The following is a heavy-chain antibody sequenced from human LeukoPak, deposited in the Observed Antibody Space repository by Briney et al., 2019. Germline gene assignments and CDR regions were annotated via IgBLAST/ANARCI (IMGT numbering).Heavy chain of an antibody. CDR1: GFIANDHA. V-gene: IGHV3-9*02. J-gene: IGHJ6*02. CDR2: VFWNGVDK. CDR3: SKDISAGGLDV. Sequence: AGGSLRLSCVASGFIANDHAMHWVRQTPGKGLEWVAGVFWNGVDKGYADSVKGRFTIFRDNAKNSMYLQMNSLRIEDTALYYCSKDISAGGLDVWGPGTPVTVSS. D-gene: IGHD3-16*02.